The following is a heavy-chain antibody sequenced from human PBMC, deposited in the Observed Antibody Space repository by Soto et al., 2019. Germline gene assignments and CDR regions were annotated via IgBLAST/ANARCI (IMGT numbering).Heavy chain of an antibody. D-gene: IGHD7-27*01. CDR1: GFTFSIFA. J-gene: IGHJ4*02. CDR2: ISGSGSST. CDR3: GEEVSLGPPVDLGY. Sequence: PGGSLRLSCAASGFTFSIFAMNWVRQSPGKGLEWVSTISGSGSSTYYADAVKGRFTISRDNSMGTLYLQMNSLRVEDTAVYYCGEEVSLGPPVDLGYWGQGALVTVSS. V-gene: IGHV3-23*01.